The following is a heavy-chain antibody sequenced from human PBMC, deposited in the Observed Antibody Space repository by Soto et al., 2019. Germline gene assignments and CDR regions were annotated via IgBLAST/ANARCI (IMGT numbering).Heavy chain of an antibody. CDR2: ISSNGGST. J-gene: IGHJ4*02. Sequence: GGSLRLSCAASGFTFSSYAMHWVRQAPGKGLEYVSAISSNGGSTYYANSVKGRFTISRDNSKNTLYLQMGSLRAEDMAVYYCARVLASGWYSDYWGQGTLVTVSS. CDR1: GFTFSSYA. V-gene: IGHV3-64*01. CDR3: ARVLASGWYSDY. D-gene: IGHD6-19*01.